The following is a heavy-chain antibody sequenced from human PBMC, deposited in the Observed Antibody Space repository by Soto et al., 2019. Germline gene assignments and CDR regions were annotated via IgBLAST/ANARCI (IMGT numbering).Heavy chain of an antibody. CDR1: GFTFSSYA. D-gene: IGHD3-10*01. V-gene: IGHV3-23*01. J-gene: IGHJ6*02. CDR3: ANDIFMVREVIEDYGIEV. CDR2: ISGSGGST. Sequence: EVQLLESGGGLVQPGGSLRLSCAASGFTFSSYAMSWVRQPPGKGLEWVSAISGSGGSTYYAYSVKGRFTISRDNYKNTLYLQMNSLRAEYTAVYYCANDIFMVREVIEDYGIEVWGQGTTVTVSS.